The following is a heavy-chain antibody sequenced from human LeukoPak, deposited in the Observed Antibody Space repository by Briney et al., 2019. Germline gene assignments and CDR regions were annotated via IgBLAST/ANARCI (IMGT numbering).Heavy chain of an antibody. CDR2: IKEDGSEK. CDR1: GFTSSSYW. V-gene: IGHV3-7*01. D-gene: IGHD3-22*01. Sequence: GGSLRLSCAASGFTSSSYWMSWVRQAPGKGLEWVANIKEDGSEKYYMDSVKGRFTISRDNAKNSLYLQMNSLRAEDTAVYYCARPAYPRHDSSGYYLEWGQGTLVTASS. J-gene: IGHJ4*02. CDR3: ARPAYPRHDSSGYYLE.